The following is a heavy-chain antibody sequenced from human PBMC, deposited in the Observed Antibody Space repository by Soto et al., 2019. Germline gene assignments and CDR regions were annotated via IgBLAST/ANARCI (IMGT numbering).Heavy chain of an antibody. CDR1: GFTFSSYA. Sequence: PGGSLRLSCAASGFTFSSYAMSWVRQAPGKGLEWVSAISGSGGSTYYADSVKGRFTISRDNSKNTLYLQMNSLRAEDTAVYYCAKGITIFGVVIRGYYYYGMDVWGQGTTVTVSS. D-gene: IGHD3-3*01. J-gene: IGHJ6*02. CDR3: AKGITIFGVVIRGYYYYGMDV. V-gene: IGHV3-23*01. CDR2: ISGSGGST.